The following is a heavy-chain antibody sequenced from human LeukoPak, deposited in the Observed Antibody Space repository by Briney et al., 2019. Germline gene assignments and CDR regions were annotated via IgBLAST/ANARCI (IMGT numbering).Heavy chain of an antibody. CDR3: ARDSNWAFDI. V-gene: IGHV3-48*02. CDR1: GFIFSTYS. Sequence: PGGSLRLSCAASGFIFSTYSMNWVRQAPGKGLEWVSYISASSSIIYYADSVKGRFTISRDNAKNSLYMQMTSLRDEDTAVYYCARDSNWAFDIWGQGTMVTVPS. J-gene: IGHJ3*02. CDR2: ISASSSII. D-gene: IGHD2-2*01.